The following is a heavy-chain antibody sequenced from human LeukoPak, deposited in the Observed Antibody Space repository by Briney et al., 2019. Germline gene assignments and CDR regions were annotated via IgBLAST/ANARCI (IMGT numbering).Heavy chain of an antibody. CDR2: ISWNSGSI. D-gene: IGHD3-10*01. V-gene: IGHV3-9*01. J-gene: IGHJ4*02. CDR1: GFTFDDYA. Sequence: GRSLRLSCAASGFTFDDYAMHWVRRAPGKGLEWVSGISWNSGSIGYADSVKGRFTISRDNAKNSLYLQMNSLRAEDTALYYCAKGNQLLWFGELSEDYFDYWGQGTLVTVSS. CDR3: AKGNQLLWFGELSEDYFDY.